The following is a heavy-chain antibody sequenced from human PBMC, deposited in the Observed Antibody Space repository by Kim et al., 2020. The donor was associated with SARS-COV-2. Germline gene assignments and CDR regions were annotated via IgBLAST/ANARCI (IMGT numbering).Heavy chain of an antibody. D-gene: IGHD3-16*02. CDR1: GGSFSGYY. CDR2: INHSGST. V-gene: IGHV4-34*01. CDR3: ARGLRGLSRAGTPLLSG. J-gene: IGHJ4*02. Sequence: SETLSLTCAVYGGSFSGYYWSWIRQPPGKGLEWIGEINHSGSTNYNPSLKSRVTISVDTSKNQFSLKLSSVTAADTAVYYCARGLRGLSRAGTPLLSGWGQGTLVTVSS.